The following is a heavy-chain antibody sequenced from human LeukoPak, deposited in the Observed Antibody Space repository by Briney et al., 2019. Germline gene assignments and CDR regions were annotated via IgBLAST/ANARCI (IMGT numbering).Heavy chain of an antibody. D-gene: IGHD3-3*01. J-gene: IGHJ4*02. CDR3: ARGPQPSSYYDFWSGYYGGNDY. CDR2: TSAYNGNT. CDR1: GYTFTSYG. V-gene: IGHV1-18*01. Sequence: ASVKVSCKASGYTFTSYGISWVRQAPGQGLEWMGWTSAYNGNTNYAQKLQGRVTMTTDTSTSTAYMELRSLRSDDTAVYYCARGPQPSSYYDFWSGYYGGNDYWGQGTLVTVSS.